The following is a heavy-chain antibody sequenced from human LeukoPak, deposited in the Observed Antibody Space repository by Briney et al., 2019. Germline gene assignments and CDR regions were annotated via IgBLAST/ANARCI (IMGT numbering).Heavy chain of an antibody. V-gene: IGHV4-34*01. J-gene: IGHJ4*02. CDR3: ARGRYLIH. CDR1: GGSFSGYY. D-gene: IGHD1-14*01. CDR2: INHSGST. Sequence: PSETLSLTCAVYGGSFSGYYWSWIRQPPGKGLEWIGEINHSGSTNYNPSLKSRVTISVDTSKNQFSLKLSSVTAADTAVYHCARGRYLIHWGQGTLVTVSS.